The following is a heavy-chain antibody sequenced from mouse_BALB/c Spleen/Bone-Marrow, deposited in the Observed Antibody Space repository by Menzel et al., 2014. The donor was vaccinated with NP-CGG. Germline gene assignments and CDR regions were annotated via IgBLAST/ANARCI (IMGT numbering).Heavy chain of an antibody. CDR2: ISSGGSYT. J-gene: IGHJ2*01. Sequence: EVMLVESGGDLVKPGGSLKLSCAASGFTFSSYGMSWVRQTPDKRLEWVATISSGGSYTYYPDSVKGRFTISRDNAKNILYLQMSSQKSEDTAMYYCARQTYYDYDGYFDYWGQGTTLTVSS. CDR1: GFTFSSYG. D-gene: IGHD2-4*01. V-gene: IGHV5-6*02. CDR3: ARQTYYDYDGYFDY.